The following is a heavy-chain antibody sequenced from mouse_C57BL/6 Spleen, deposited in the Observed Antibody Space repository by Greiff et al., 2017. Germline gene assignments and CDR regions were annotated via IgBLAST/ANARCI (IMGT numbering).Heavy chain of an antibody. CDR2: IHPNSGST. J-gene: IGHJ1*03. D-gene: IGHD2-1*01. Sequence: QVQLQQSGAELVKPGASVKLSCKASGYTFTSYWMHWVKQRPGQGLEWIGMIHPNSGSTNYNEKFKSKATLTVDKSSSTAYMQLSSLTSEDSAVYYCSYGNHWYFDVWGTGTTVTVSS. CDR3: SYGNHWYFDV. CDR1: GYTFTSYW. V-gene: IGHV1-64*01.